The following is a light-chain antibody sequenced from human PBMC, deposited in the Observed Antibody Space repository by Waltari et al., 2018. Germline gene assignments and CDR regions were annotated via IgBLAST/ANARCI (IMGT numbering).Light chain of an antibody. Sequence: QSALTQPPSASGSPGQSVTISCTGTSSDVGGYNSVSWYQQHPGKAPKLMIYEVTKRPSGVADRFSGAKSGNTASLAVSGLQAEDEAGYYCSSYAGSNKYVLFGGGTRLTVL. CDR1: SSDVGGYNS. CDR2: EVT. CDR3: SSYAGSNKYVL. J-gene: IGLJ2*01. V-gene: IGLV2-8*01.